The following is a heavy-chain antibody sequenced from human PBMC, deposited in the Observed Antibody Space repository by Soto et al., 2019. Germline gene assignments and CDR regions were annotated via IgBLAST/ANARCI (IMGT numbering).Heavy chain of an antibody. CDR3: ARDLIEVGFDY. V-gene: IGHV3-21*01. J-gene: IGHJ4*02. CDR2: ISSSSSYI. Sequence: EVQLVESGGGLVKPGGSLRLPCAASGFTFSGTSLNWARQPPGKGREWVSSISSSSSYIYYADSVKGRFTISRDNAKNSLYLQMNSLRAEDTAVYYCARDLIEVGFDYWGQGTLVTVSS. D-gene: IGHD2-21*01. CDR1: GFTFSGTS.